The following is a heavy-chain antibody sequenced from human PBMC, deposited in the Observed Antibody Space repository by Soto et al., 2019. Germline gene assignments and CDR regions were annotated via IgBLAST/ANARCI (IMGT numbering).Heavy chain of an antibody. J-gene: IGHJ4*02. CDR1: GGSITSYY. V-gene: IGHV4-59*08. CDR2: IFYSGTT. CDR3: ARLSGDYKTYFFDY. Sequence: SETLSLTCTVSGGSITSYYWSWIRQPPGKGLEWIGYIFYSGTTDYNPSLRSRVAISQDTSRNQFSLKLSSVSAADTAVYYCARLSGDYKTYFFDYGGGGTLVTVS. D-gene: IGHD4-17*01.